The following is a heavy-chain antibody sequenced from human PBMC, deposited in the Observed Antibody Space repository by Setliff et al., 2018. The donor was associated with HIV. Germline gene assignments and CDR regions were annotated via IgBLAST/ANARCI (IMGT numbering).Heavy chain of an antibody. J-gene: IGHJ6*03. Sequence: SETLSLTCTVSGGSISSSSYYWGWIRQPPGKGLEWIGSIYYSGSTYYNPSLKSRVTISVGTSKNQFSLKLSSVTAADTAVYYCARLGRVAAAGSSSYMDVWGKGTTVTVSS. CDR3: ARLGRVAAAGSSSYMDV. CDR1: GGSISSSSYY. D-gene: IGHD6-13*01. V-gene: IGHV4-39*01. CDR2: IYYSGST.